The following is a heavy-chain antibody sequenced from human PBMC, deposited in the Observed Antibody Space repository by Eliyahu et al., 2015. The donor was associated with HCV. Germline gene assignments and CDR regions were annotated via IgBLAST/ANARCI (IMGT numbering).Heavy chain of an antibody. Sequence: QVQLVESGGGVVQPGGSLRLSCAASGFXFXKYNMHWVRQAPGKGLGWVAVISYDGGDIYYADSVKGRFTISRDNSRDTLDLQMNSLRAEDTAVYYCVKDNLALAGTGYLQYWGQGARVTVSS. CDR1: GFXFXKYN. V-gene: IGHV3-30*18. J-gene: IGHJ4*02. CDR2: ISYDGGDI. D-gene: IGHD6-19*01. CDR3: VKDNLALAGTGYLQY.